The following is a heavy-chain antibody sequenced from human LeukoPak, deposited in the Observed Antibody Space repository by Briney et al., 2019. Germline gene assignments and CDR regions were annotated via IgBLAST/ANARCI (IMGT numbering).Heavy chain of an antibody. Sequence: GGSLRLSYAASGFTFSSYSMNWVRQAPGKGLEWVSSISSSRSYIYYADSVKGRFTISRDNAKNSLYLQMNSLRAEDTAVYYCARDRGEYSGYDWDYYYYGMDVWGKGTTVTVSS. CDR3: ARDRGEYSGYDWDYYYYGMDV. CDR2: ISSSRSYI. CDR1: GFTFSSYS. V-gene: IGHV3-21*01. D-gene: IGHD5-12*01. J-gene: IGHJ6*04.